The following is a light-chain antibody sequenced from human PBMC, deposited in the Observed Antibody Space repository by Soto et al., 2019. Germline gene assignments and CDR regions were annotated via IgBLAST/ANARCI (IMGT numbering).Light chain of an antibody. Sequence: EIVLTQSPATLYLSPGDRATLSCRASQTVSSYLAWYRQKPGQAPRLLIYDASNRATDIPTRFSGSGSGTNFTLTISNLEPEDLAVYYCQQRSSWPLTFGGGTKVEIK. CDR1: QTVSSY. J-gene: IGKJ4*01. CDR2: DAS. CDR3: QQRSSWPLT. V-gene: IGKV3-11*01.